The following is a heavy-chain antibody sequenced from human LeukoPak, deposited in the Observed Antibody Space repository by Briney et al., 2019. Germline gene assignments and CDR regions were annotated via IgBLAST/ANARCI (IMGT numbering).Heavy chain of an antibody. J-gene: IGHJ4*02. D-gene: IGHD3-10*01. CDR1: GITLSNYG. CDR2: ISGGVGRT. CDR3: AKRGVEIRGLLVIGYHKETSYFDH. V-gene: IGHV3-23*01. Sequence: GGSLRLSCVVSGITLSNYGMSWVRQAPGGGLEWVSVISGGVGRTNNADTVKGGFTVSRDNSRNTMYLKMNSLRREDTAVYFCAKRGVEIRGLLVIGYHKETSYFDHWGQGVLVTVSS.